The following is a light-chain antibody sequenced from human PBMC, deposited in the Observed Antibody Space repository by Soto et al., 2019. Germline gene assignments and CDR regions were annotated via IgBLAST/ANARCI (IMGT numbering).Light chain of an antibody. V-gene: IGKV3-15*01. CDR3: QQYIKWPIT. CDR2: DAS. Sequence: EIVMTQSACTLSESAGERATLSCRASQSVSSNLAWYQQKHGQAPRLLISDASTRATGIPARFSGSGYGTEFTLTVSSLQPEDFAVYYCQQYIKWPITFGQGTRLEIK. CDR1: QSVSSN. J-gene: IGKJ5*01.